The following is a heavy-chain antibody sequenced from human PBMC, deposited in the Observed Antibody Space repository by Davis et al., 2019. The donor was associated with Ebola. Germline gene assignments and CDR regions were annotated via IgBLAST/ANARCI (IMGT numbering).Heavy chain of an antibody. V-gene: IGHV3-23*01. D-gene: IGHD1-26*01. CDR1: GFSFPSYA. CDR2: FSASDYRT. J-gene: IGHJ3*02. Sequence: GESLKISCAASGFSFPSYAMSWVRQAPGKGLEWVSTFSASDYRTDFADSVKGRFTISRDNSKNTLYLQMNGLRVEDTAIYYCAKDTSNIWFDIWGQGTMVTVSS. CDR3: AKDTSNIWFDI.